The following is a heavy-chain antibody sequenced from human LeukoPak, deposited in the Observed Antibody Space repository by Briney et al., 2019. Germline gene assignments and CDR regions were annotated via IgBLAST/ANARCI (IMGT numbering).Heavy chain of an antibody. CDR2: ISGSGGST. Sequence: GGSLRLSCAASGLTFSSYDMSWVRQAPGKGLEWVSGISGSGGSTYYADSVKGRFTISRDNSKNTLYLQMNSLRAEDTAVYYCAKGSSGYSGDAFDIWGQGTMVTVSS. V-gene: IGHV3-23*01. CDR1: GLTFSSYD. CDR3: AKGSSGYSGDAFDI. D-gene: IGHD3-22*01. J-gene: IGHJ3*02.